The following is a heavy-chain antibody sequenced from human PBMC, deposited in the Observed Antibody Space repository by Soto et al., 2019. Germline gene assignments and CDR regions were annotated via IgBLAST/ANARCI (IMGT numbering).Heavy chain of an antibody. J-gene: IGHJ6*03. D-gene: IGHD3-9*01. CDR1: GFTFSSYA. CDR2: ISYDGSNK. Sequence: GGSLRLSCSASGFTFSSYAMHWVRQAPGKGLEWVAVISYDGSNKYYADSVKGRFTISRDNSKNTLYLQMNSLRAEDTAVYYCAKDDVLRYFDRYYYYMDVWGKGTTVTVSS. V-gene: IGHV3-30-3*01. CDR3: AKDDVLRYFDRYYYYMDV.